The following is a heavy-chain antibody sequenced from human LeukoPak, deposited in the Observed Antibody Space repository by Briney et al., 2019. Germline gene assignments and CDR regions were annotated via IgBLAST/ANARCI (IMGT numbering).Heavy chain of an antibody. CDR3: AKDSGIAVAGTLRAFDI. CDR2: VPYDGSNK. CDR1: GFTFSSYG. D-gene: IGHD6-19*01. J-gene: IGHJ3*02. Sequence: GRSLRLSCAASGFTFSSYGMHWVRQAPGKGLEWVAVVPYDGSNKYFADSVKGRFTISRDNSKNTLYLQMNGLRAEDTAVYYCAKDSGIAVAGTLRAFDIWGQGTMVTVSS. V-gene: IGHV3-30*18.